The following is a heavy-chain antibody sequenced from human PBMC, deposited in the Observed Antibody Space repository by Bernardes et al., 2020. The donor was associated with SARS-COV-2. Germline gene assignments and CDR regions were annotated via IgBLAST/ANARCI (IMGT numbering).Heavy chain of an antibody. V-gene: IGHV3-21*01. J-gene: IGHJ4*02. CDR3: ARDLARATPFYFDH. CDR1: GFTFSDYS. Sequence: GGSLRLSRAASGFTFSDYSINWVRQAPGKGLEWVASISSSGSYIYFADSVKGRFSASRDNAKDSLYLQMNSLRAEDTAVYYCARDLARATPFYFDHWGQGTLVTVSS. D-gene: IGHD3-10*01. CDR2: ISSSGSYI.